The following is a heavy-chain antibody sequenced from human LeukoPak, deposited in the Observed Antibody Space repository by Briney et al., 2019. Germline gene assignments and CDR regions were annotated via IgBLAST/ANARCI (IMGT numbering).Heavy chain of an antibody. CDR2: INSDESDT. D-gene: IGHD3-22*01. V-gene: IGHV3-74*01. J-gene: IGHJ3*02. Sequence: GRSLRLSCAASGFTFSSYAMHWVRQAPGKGLVWVSRINSDESDTSYADSVKGRFSISRDNAKNTLYLQMNSLRAEDTAVYFCARAGKPPSSFYFDSRGYNNAFDIWGQGTMVTVSS. CDR3: ARAGKPPSSFYFDSRGYNNAFDI. CDR1: GFTFSSYA.